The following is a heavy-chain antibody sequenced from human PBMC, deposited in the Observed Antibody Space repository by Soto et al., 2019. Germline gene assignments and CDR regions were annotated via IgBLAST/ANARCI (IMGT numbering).Heavy chain of an antibody. V-gene: IGHV3-11*06. CDR3: ARGGGRGLFDP. CDR2: ISRGSSYP. D-gene: IGHD2-15*01. Sequence: GSLRRAYAGSCFTFCDSYLSWIRQAPVKVLEWLSYISRGSSYPAYADSVKGRLTISRDNAKRSLYLQMMSLTADDTASYYCARGGGRGLFDPWGQVTIVTSP. CDR1: CFTFCDSY. J-gene: IGHJ5*02.